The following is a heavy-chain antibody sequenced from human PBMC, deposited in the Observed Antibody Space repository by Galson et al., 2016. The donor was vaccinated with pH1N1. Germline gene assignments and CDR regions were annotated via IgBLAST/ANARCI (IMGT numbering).Heavy chain of an antibody. Sequence: TLSLTCTVSGGSISSGSYYWNWIRQPAGEGLEWIGRLYTSGSTTYNPSLKSRVTMSVDTSKNQFSLRLPSVTAAATAVYYGARDRVALSGIFDYWGQGTLVTVSS. D-gene: IGHD3-10*01. J-gene: IGHJ4*02. CDR3: ARDRVALSGIFDY. CDR1: GGSISSGSYY. V-gene: IGHV4-61*02. CDR2: LYTSGST.